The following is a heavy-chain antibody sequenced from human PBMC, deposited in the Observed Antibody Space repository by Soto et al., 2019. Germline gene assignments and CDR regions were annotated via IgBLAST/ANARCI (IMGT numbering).Heavy chain of an antibody. D-gene: IGHD1-26*01. Sequence: QVQLVQSGAEVKKPGSSVKVSCKASGGTFSSYSINGVRQAPGQGLEWMGEIIPIFGTANYAQKFQGRVTITADESTSTAYMALSSLRSDDTAVYYCARDGGRHSGGIDYWGQGTLVTVSS. CDR3: ARDGGRHSGGIDY. CDR2: IIPIFGTA. CDR1: GGTFSSYS. J-gene: IGHJ4*02. V-gene: IGHV1-69*01.